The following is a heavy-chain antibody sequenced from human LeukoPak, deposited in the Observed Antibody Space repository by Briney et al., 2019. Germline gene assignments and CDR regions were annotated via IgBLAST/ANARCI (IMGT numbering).Heavy chain of an antibody. CDR2: ISSNGGST. J-gene: IGHJ4*02. V-gene: IGHV3-64*01. CDR3: ARAVSGRQLRFLEWLYDY. Sequence: GGSLRLSCAASGFTFSSYAMHWVRQAPGKGLEYVSAISSNGGSTYYANSVKGRFTISRDNSKNTLYLQMGSLRAEDMAVYYCARAVSGRQLRFLEWLYDYWGQGTLVTVSS. CDR1: GFTFSSYA. D-gene: IGHD3-3*01.